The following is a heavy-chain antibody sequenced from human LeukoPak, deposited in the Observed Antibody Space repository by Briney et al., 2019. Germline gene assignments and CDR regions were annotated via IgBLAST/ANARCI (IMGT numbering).Heavy chain of an antibody. V-gene: IGHV1-18*01. Sequence: ASVKVSCKASAYSFATYGFCWVRQAPGHGLEWMGWISANTGKTDFAQKFQGRVTTTADTSTDTAYMELSSLRSEDTAVYHCATSVAGDYFDYWGQGTLVTVSS. CDR1: AYSFATYG. J-gene: IGHJ4*02. CDR2: ISANTGKT. CDR3: ATSVAGDYFDY. D-gene: IGHD6-19*01.